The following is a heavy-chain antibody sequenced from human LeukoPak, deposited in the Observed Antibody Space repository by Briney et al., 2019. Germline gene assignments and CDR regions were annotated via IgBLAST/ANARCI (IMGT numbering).Heavy chain of an antibody. V-gene: IGHV1-69*13. D-gene: IGHD3-10*01. CDR1: GGTFSSYA. CDR2: IIPIFGTA. CDR3: ARYWFGELSLGMDV. Sequence: SVKVSCKASGGTFSSYAISWVRQAPGQGLEWMGGIIPIFGTANYAQKFQGRVTITADESTSTAYMELSSLRSEDTAVYYCARYWFGELSLGMDVWGKGTTVTASS. J-gene: IGHJ6*04.